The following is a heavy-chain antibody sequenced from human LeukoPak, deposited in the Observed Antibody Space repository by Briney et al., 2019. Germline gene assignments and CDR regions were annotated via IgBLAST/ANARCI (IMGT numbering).Heavy chain of an antibody. V-gene: IGHV1-46*01. CDR2: INPSGGST. CDR1: GYTFTSYY. CDR3: ARDHKYYDILTGPAAFDI. J-gene: IGHJ3*02. D-gene: IGHD3-9*01. Sequence: ASVKVSCKASGYTFTSYYMHWVRQAPGQGLEWMGIINPSGGSTSYAQKFQGRVTMTRDTSTSTVYMELSSLRSEDTAVYYCARDHKYYDILTGPAAFDIWGQGTMVTVSS.